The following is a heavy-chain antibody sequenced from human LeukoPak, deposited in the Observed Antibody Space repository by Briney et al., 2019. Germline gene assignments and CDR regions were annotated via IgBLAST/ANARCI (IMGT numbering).Heavy chain of an antibody. D-gene: IGHD3-22*01. V-gene: IGHV1-69*01. CDR3: TTGPYYYDSSGYYRCNFDY. CDR2: IIPIFGTA. J-gene: IGHJ4*02. CDR1: GGTFSSYA. Sequence: ASVKVSCKASGGTFSSYAISWVRQAPGQGLEWMGGIIPIFGTANYAQKFQGRVTITADESTSTAYMELISLRSEDTAVYYCTTGPYYYDSSGYYRCNFDYWGQGTLVTVSS.